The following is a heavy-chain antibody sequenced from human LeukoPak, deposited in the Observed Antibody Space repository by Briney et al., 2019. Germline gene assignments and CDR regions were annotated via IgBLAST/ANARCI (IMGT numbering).Heavy chain of an antibody. D-gene: IGHD4-17*01. V-gene: IGHV3-21*01. CDR1: GFTFSSYN. CDR3: ARPTTVTTISADAFDI. Sequence: GGSLRLSCAASGFTFSSYNMNWVRQAPGKGLEWVSSIGSGGTYKYYADSVKGRFTISRDNAQNSLYLQMNSLRAEDSSVYYCARPTTVTTISADAFDIWGQGTMVTVSS. CDR2: IGSGGTYK. J-gene: IGHJ3*02.